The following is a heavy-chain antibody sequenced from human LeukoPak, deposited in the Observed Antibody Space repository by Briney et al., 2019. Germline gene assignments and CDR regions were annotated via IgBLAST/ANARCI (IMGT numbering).Heavy chain of an antibody. V-gene: IGHV1-24*01. D-gene: IGHD4-11*01. CDR2: FDPEDGET. J-gene: IGHJ6*04. Sequence: EASVKVSCKVSGYTLTELSMHWVRQAPGKGLEWMGGFDPEDGETIYAQKFQGRVTMTEDTSTDTAYMELSSLRSEGTAVYYCATTDPRFYSNYVYYYGMDVWGKGTTVTVSS. CDR3: ATTDPRFYSNYVYYYGMDV. CDR1: GYTLTELS.